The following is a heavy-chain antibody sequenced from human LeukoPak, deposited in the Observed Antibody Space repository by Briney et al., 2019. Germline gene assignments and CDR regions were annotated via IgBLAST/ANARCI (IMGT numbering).Heavy chain of an antibody. V-gene: IGHV3-23*01. Sequence: AGSLRLSCAASGFTFSSYAMSWVRQAPGKGLEWVSAISGSGGSTYYADSVKGRFTISRDNSKNTLYLQMNSPRAEDTAVYYXXXXXXXXXIATRDYDSRGTTDYWGQGTLVTVSS. CDR3: XXXXXXXXIATRDYDSRGTTDY. CDR2: ISGSGGST. D-gene: IGHD3-22*01. J-gene: IGHJ4*02. CDR1: GFTFSSYA.